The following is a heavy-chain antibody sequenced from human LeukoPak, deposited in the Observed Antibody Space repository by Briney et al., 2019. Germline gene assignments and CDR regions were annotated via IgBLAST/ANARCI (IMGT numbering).Heavy chain of an antibody. CDR3: ARATTDNDAFDI. J-gene: IGHJ3*02. V-gene: IGHV4-30-2*01. Sequence: SQTLSLTCAVSGGSISSGGYSWSWIQQPPGMGLEWIGYIYHSGSTYHNPSLKSRVSISLDRSKNQFSLKLRSVTAADTAVYYCARATTDNDAFDIWGQGTMVTVSS. D-gene: IGHD4-17*01. CDR2: IYHSGST. CDR1: GGSISSGGYS.